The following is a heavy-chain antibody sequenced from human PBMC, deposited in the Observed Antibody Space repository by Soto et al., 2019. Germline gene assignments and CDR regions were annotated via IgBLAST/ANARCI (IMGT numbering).Heavy chain of an antibody. CDR1: GFSLSTSGEG. D-gene: IGHD6-13*01. J-gene: IGHJ4*02. CDR2: IFWDDDK. V-gene: IGHV2-5*02. CDR3: ARMGGSSSWVDY. Sequence: SGPTLVNPTQTLTLTCTFSGFSLSTSGEGVGWIRQPPGKALEWLALIFWDDDKRYSTSLKTRLTISKDTSKNQVFLTMTNMDPVDTATYYCARMGGSSSWVDYWGQGTRVTVSS.